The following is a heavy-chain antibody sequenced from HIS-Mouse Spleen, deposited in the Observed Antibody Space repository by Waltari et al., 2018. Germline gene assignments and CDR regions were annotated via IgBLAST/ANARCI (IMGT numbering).Heavy chain of an antibody. D-gene: IGHD6-13*01. CDR1: GFTFSSYW. V-gene: IGHV3-74*01. CDR3: AREIPYSSSWYDWYFDL. J-gene: IGHJ2*01. CDR2: INMDGSST. Sequence: EVQLVESGGGLVQPGGSLRLSCAASGFTFSSYWMHWVRQAPGKGLVWGCRINMDGSSTSYADSVKGRFTISRDNAKNTLYLQMNSLRAEDTAVYYCAREIPYSSSWYDWYFDLWGRGTLVTVSS.